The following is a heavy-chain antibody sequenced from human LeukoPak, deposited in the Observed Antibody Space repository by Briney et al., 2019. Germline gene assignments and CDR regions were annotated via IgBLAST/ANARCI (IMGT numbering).Heavy chain of an antibody. D-gene: IGHD2-2*01. Sequence: SETLSLTCAVSVGSICSGGSSWNWIRQPPGKGLEWIGYIYHSGSTYYNPSLKSRVTISVDRSKNQFSLKLSSVTAADTAVYYCATASVPDLRGMDVWGQGTTVTVSS. CDR3: ATASVPDLRGMDV. J-gene: IGHJ6*02. CDR1: VGSICSGGSS. V-gene: IGHV4-30-2*01. CDR2: IYHSGST.